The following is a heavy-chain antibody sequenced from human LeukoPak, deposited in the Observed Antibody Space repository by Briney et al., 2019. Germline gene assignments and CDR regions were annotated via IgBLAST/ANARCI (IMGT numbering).Heavy chain of an antibody. Sequence: SVKVSCKTSGYTFNNYGIAWIRQAPGQGLEWMGRIIPVIGIVDYTQNLQGRVTITADKSTSTAYMDLSSLKSEDTAIYYCARYGSGSKVFDYWGQGTLLTVSS. CDR2: IIPVIGIV. V-gene: IGHV1-69*04. CDR3: ARYGSGSKVFDY. J-gene: IGHJ4*02. D-gene: IGHD6-19*01. CDR1: GYTFNNYG.